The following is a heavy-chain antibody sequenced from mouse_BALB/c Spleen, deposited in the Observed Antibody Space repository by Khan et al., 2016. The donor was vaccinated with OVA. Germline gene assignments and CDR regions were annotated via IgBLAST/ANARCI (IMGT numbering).Heavy chain of an antibody. J-gene: IGHJ4*01. CDR3: TRDAGRY. V-gene: IGHV1-18*01. CDR1: GYTFPEYT. CDR2: INPKNGGT. D-gene: IGHD3-3*01. Sequence: IQLVQSGPELVKPGASVKISCKTSGYTFPEYTVHWVKQSLGKSLDWIGVINPKNGGTAYNQKFKGKATLTVDKSSSTAYMEFRSLTSEDSAVYYVTRDAGRYWGQGTSVTVAS.